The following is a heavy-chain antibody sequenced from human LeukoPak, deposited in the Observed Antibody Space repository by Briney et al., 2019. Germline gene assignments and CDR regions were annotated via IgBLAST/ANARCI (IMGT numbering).Heavy chain of an antibody. CDR1: GFTFSSYE. CDR3: ARDSQGFDY. J-gene: IGHJ4*02. CDR2: ISSSGSTI. Sequence: PGGSLRLSCAASGFTFSSYEMNWVRQAPGKGLEWVSYISSSGSTIYYADSVKGRFTISRDNAKNSLCLQMNSLRAEDTAVYYCARDSQGFDYRGQGTLVTVSS. V-gene: IGHV3-48*03.